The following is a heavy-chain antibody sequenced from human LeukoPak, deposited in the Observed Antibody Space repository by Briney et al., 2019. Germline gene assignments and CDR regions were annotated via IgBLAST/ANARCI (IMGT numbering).Heavy chain of an antibody. J-gene: IGHJ3*02. CDR2: ISRNGDST. Sequence: GGSLRLSCAASGFSFSSYAMHWVRQAPGKGLEYVSAISRNGDSTYYTSSVKGRFIISRDNSKNTLYLQMGSLRAEDMAVYYCASPYSYGPWNAFDIWGPGTMVTVSS. D-gene: IGHD5-18*01. V-gene: IGHV3-64*01. CDR1: GFSFSSYA. CDR3: ASPYSYGPWNAFDI.